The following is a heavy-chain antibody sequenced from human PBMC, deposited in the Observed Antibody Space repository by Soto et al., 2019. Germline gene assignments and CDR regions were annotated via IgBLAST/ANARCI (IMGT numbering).Heavy chain of an antibody. J-gene: IGHJ4*02. CDR3: ARDLPYLYSYDRSGYYAS. Sequence: QVQLVQSGAEVKKPGASVKVSCKASGYTFTSFGFNWVRQAPGQGLEWMGWISAYNGNTTYAQRFQGRVTMTTDTSTTTAYMELRSLRSDDTAVYYCARDLPYLYSYDRSGYYASWGQGTLVTVSS. V-gene: IGHV1-18*01. CDR1: GYTFTSFG. CDR2: ISAYNGNT. D-gene: IGHD3-22*01.